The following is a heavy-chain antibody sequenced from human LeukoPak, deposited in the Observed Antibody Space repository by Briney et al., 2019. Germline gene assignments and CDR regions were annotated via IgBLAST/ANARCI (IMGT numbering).Heavy chain of an antibody. CDR2: ISSSSSYI. V-gene: IGHV3-21*04. CDR3: ARGGGLDV. CDR1: GFTFSSYS. D-gene: IGHD3-16*01. J-gene: IGHJ6*02. Sequence: GGSLRLSCAASGFTFSSYSMNWVRQAPGKGLEWVSSISSSSSYIYYADSVKGRFAISRDNAKNSLYLQMSNLRAEDTAVYFCARGGGLDVWGQGATVTVSS.